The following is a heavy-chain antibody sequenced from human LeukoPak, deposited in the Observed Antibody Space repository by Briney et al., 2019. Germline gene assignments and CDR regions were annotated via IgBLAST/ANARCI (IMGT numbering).Heavy chain of an antibody. CDR3: ARAWGYYYDSSGYMDY. V-gene: IGHV3-33*01. J-gene: IGHJ4*02. Sequence: GGSLRLSCAASGFTFSSYGMHWVRQAPGKGLEWVAVIWYDGSNKYYADSVKGRFTISRDNSKNTLYLQMNSLRAEDTAVYYCARAWGYYYDSSGYMDYGGQGTLVTVSS. CDR2: IWYDGSNK. D-gene: IGHD3-22*01. CDR1: GFTFSSYG.